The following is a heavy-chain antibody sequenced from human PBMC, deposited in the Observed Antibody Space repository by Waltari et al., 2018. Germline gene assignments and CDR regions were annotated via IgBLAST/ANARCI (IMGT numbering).Heavy chain of an antibody. J-gene: IGHJ3*02. CDR1: GGSFSGYY. Sequence: QVQLQQWGAGLLKPSETLSLTCAVYGGSFSGYYWSWIRQPPGKGLEWIWEINHSGSTNYTTSLKSRVTISVDTSKNQFSLKLSSVTAADTAVYYCARINYYDRLVAFDIWGQGTMVTVSS. CDR2: INHSGST. CDR3: ARINYYDRLVAFDI. D-gene: IGHD3-22*01. V-gene: IGHV4-34*01.